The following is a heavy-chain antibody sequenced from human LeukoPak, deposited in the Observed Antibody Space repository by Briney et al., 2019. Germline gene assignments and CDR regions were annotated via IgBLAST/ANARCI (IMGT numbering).Heavy chain of an antibody. D-gene: IGHD5-24*01. J-gene: IGHJ4*02. CDR3: ARARDGFPKVSYFDY. CDR1: GFTFSSYA. V-gene: IGHV3-30-3*01. CDR2: ISYDGSNK. Sequence: PGGSLRLSCAASGFTFSSYAMHWVRQAPGKGLEWVAVISYDGSNKYYADSVKGRFTISRDNSKNTLYLQMNSLRAEDTAVYYCARARDGFPKVSYFDYWGQGTLVTVSS.